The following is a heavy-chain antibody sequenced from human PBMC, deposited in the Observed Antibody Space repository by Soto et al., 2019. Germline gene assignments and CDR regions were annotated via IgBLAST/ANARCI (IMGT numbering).Heavy chain of an antibody. D-gene: IGHD2-2*01. CDR2: ISSSSSYI. CDR3: ARALIPAAPIGVHGDYCYYGMDV. V-gene: IGHV3-21*01. J-gene: IGHJ6*02. Sequence: GGSLRLSCAASGFTFSSYSMNWVRQAPGKGLEWVSSISSSSSYIYYADSVKGRFTISRDNAKNSLYLQMNSLRAEDTAVYYCARALIPAAPIGVHGDYCYYGMDVWGQGTTVTVSS. CDR1: GFTFSSYS.